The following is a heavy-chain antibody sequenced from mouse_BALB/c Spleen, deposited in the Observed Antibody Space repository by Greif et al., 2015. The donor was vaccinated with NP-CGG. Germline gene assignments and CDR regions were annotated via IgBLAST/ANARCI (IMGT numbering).Heavy chain of an antibody. V-gene: IGHV1S41*01. CDR3: ARSSSYYAMDY. Sequence: DLVKPGASVKLSCKASGYTFTSYWINWIKQRPGQGLEWIGRIAPGSGSTYYNEMFKGKATLTVDTSSSTAYIQLSSLSSEDSAVYFCARSSSYYAMDYWGQGTSVTVSS. CDR1: GYTFTSYW. CDR2: IAPGSGST. D-gene: IGHD1-1*01. J-gene: IGHJ4*01.